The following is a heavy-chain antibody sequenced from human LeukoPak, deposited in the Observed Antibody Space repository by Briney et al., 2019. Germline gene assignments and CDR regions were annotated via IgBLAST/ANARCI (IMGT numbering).Heavy chain of an antibody. V-gene: IGHV4-34*01. CDR3: ARAQFDDFWSGYGLDY. D-gene: IGHD3-3*01. J-gene: IGHJ4*02. CDR2: INHSGST. Sequence: SETLSLTCAVYGGSFSGYYWSWIRQPPGKGLEWIGEINHSGSTNYNPSLKSRVTISVDTSKNQFSLKLSSVTAADTAVYYCARAQFDDFWSGYGLDYWGQGTLVTVSS. CDR1: GGSFSGYY.